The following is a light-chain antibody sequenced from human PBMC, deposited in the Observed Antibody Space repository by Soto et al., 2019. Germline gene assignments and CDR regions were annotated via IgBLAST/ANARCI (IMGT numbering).Light chain of an antibody. CDR1: QSITNW. V-gene: IGKV1-5*03. Sequence: DIQMTQSPSTLSASVGDRVTITCRASQSITNWLAWYQQKPGKAPKLLIYKASNLETGVPSRFSGSGSGTELTLTINSLQPADFATYYCQQYITYSPWTFGQGTKVDFK. CDR3: QQYITYSPWT. J-gene: IGKJ1*01. CDR2: KAS.